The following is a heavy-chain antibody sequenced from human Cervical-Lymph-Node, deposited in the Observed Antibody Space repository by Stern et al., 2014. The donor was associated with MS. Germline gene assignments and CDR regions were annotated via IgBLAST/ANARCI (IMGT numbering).Heavy chain of an antibody. CDR3: ARRGIAVGDAFDI. Sequence: EVHLVESGAEVKKPGESLKISCKGSGYRFSSYWIGWVRQMPGKGLEWMGIIYPGDSDTRYSPSFQGQVTISADKSISTAYLQWSSLKASDTAMYYCARRGIAVGDAFDIWGQGTMVTVSS. J-gene: IGHJ3*02. D-gene: IGHD6-19*01. CDR2: IYPGDSDT. V-gene: IGHV5-51*03. CDR1: GYRFSSYW.